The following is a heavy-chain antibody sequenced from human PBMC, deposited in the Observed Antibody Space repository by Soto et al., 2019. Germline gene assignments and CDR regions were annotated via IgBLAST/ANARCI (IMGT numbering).Heavy chain of an antibody. D-gene: IGHD6-19*01. CDR2: IYYSGST. V-gene: IGHV4-39*01. Sequence: SETLSLTCTVSGGSISSSSYYWGWIRQPPGKGLEWIGSIYYSGSTYYNPSLKSRVTISVDTSKNQFSLKLSSVTAADTAVYYCARQATIAVDDYYFDYWGQGTLVTVSS. CDR3: ARQATIAVDDYYFDY. CDR1: GGSISSSSYY. J-gene: IGHJ4*02.